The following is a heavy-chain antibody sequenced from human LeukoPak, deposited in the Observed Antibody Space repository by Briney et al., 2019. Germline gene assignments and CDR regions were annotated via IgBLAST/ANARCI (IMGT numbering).Heavy chain of an antibody. Sequence: ASVKVSCKASGYTFTSYVLHWVRQAPGQRLEWMAWINAGNGDTKYSQIFQGRVTITRDTSANTVHMELTSLGSEDTAVYYCVRGAVTAHFDYWGQGTLVTVSS. D-gene: IGHD2-21*02. CDR2: INAGNGDT. J-gene: IGHJ4*02. CDR3: VRGAVTAHFDY. CDR1: GYTFTSYV. V-gene: IGHV1-3*01.